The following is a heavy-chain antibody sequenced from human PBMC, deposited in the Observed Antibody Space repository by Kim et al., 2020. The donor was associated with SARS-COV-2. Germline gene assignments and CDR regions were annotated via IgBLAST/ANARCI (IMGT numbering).Heavy chain of an antibody. CDR1: GFTFRSYV. V-gene: IGHV3-23*03. CDR3: AKNLGYYYGMDV. Sequence: GGSLRLSCTASGFTFRSYVMSWVRQAPGKGLEWVSALHSGGSDTFYADSVKGRFTISRDNSKSTLYLQMNSLRADDTAVYYCAKNLGYYYGMDVWGQGTTVIVSS. J-gene: IGHJ6*02. D-gene: IGHD3-16*01. CDR2: LHSGGSDT.